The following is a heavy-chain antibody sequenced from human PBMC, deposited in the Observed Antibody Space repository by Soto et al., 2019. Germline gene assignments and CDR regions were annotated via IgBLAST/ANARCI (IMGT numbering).Heavy chain of an antibody. Sequence: GGSLRLSCAASGFTFSSYAMHWVRQAPGKGLEWVAVISYDGSNKYYADSVKGRFTISRDNSKNTLYLQMNSLRAEDTAVYYCAKTRRDLITIFGVVTHYYYYGMDVWGQGTTVTVSS. D-gene: IGHD3-3*01. V-gene: IGHV3-30-3*01. CDR3: AKTRRDLITIFGVVTHYYYYGMDV. J-gene: IGHJ6*02. CDR2: ISYDGSNK. CDR1: GFTFSSYA.